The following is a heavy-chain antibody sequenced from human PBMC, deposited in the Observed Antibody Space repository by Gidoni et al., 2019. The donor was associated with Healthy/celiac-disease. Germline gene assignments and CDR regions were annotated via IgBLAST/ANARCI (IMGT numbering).Heavy chain of an antibody. CDR3: ASDHIVVVPAAIPGGVWFDP. V-gene: IGHV3-48*03. CDR1: GFTLSSYE. Sequence: EVPLVESGGGLLQPGGSLRLSCAASGFTLSSYEMTWVRQAPGKGLEWVSYISSSGSTIYYADSVKGRFTISRDNAKNSLYLQMNSLRAEDTAVYYCASDHIVVVPAAIPGGVWFDPWGQGTLVTVSS. D-gene: IGHD2-2*01. J-gene: IGHJ5*02. CDR2: ISSSGSTI.